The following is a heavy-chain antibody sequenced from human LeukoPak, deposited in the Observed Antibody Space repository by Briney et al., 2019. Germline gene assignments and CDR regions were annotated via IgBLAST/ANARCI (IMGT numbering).Heavy chain of an antibody. CDR3: ARLRGATSFDY. Sequence: GGSLRLSCAASEFTFSSYWMSWVRQAPGKGLEWVANIKQDGSDKYYVDSVKGRFTISRDNAKNSLYLQMNSLRAEDTAVYYCARLRGATSFDYWGLGTLVTVSS. CDR1: EFTFSSYW. V-gene: IGHV3-7*01. J-gene: IGHJ4*02. CDR2: IKQDGSDK. D-gene: IGHD1-26*01.